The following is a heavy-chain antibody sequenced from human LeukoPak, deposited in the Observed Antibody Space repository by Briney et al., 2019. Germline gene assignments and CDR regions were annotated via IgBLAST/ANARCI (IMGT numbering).Heavy chain of an antibody. J-gene: IGHJ1*01. V-gene: IGHV4-4*07. D-gene: IGHD3-22*01. Sequence: SETLSLTCTVSGGSISSYYWSWIRHPAGKGLEWIGRIYTSGSTNYNPSLKSRATMSVDTSKNRFSLKLSSVTAADTAVYYCARDRYYYDSSTYTPLFQHWGQGTLVTVSS. CDR3: ARDRYYYDSSTYTPLFQH. CDR2: IYTSGST. CDR1: GGSISSYY.